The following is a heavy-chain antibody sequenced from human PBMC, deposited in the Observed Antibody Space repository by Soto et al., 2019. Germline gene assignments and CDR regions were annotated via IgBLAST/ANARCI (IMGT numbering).Heavy chain of an antibody. CDR1: GFSLSTSGVG. CDR3: AHVYGGYDNFDY. CDR2: IYWDDDK. J-gene: IGHJ4*02. D-gene: IGHD5-12*01. V-gene: IGHV2-5*02. Sequence: QITLKESGPPLVKPTQTLTLTCTFSGFSLSTSGVGVGWIRQPPGKALEWLALIYWDDDKRYSPSLKSRLTIPKDTSNNQVVLTMTNMDPVDTATYYCAHVYGGYDNFDYWGQGTLVTVSS.